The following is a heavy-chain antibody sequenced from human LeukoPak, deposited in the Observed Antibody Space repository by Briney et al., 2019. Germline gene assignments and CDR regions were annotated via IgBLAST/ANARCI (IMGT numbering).Heavy chain of an antibody. Sequence: ASVKVSCKASGYTFTGYYMHWVRQAPGQGLEWMGWISANNNNTDNVQKLQGRVTMTTDTSTSTAYMELRSLRSDDTAVYYCVRDLGDRAGGTSFDIWGQGTIVIVSS. D-gene: IGHD3-16*01. CDR2: ISANNNNT. V-gene: IGHV1-18*04. CDR1: GYTFTGYY. CDR3: VRDLGDRAGGTSFDI. J-gene: IGHJ3*02.